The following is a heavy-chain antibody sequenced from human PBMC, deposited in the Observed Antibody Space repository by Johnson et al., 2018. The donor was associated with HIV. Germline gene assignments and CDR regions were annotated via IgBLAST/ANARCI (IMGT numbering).Heavy chain of an antibody. D-gene: IGHD6-19*01. J-gene: IGHJ3*02. CDR1: GFTFSSYG. CDR3: AKDLRQVAVNDVFDI. Sequence: VQLVESGGGVVQPGRSLRLSCAASGFTFSSYGMHWVRQATGKGLAWVAVIWYDGSNKYYADSVKGSFTISRDNSKNKLYLQMNSLRVEDTAVYYCAKDLRQVAVNDVFDIWGQGTVVSVSS. V-gene: IGHV3-33*06. CDR2: IWYDGSNK.